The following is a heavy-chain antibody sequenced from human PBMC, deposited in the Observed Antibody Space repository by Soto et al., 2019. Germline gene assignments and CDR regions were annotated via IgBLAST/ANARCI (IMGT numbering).Heavy chain of an antibody. J-gene: IGHJ4*02. CDR3: ARDSGTEFDY. CDR1: GGSISSYY. D-gene: IGHD3-10*01. V-gene: IGHV4-59*01. Sequence: PSETLSLTCTVSGGSISSYYWSWIRQPPGKGLEWIGYIYYSGSTNYNPSLKSRVTISVDTSKNQFSLKLSSVTAADTAVYYCARDSGTEFDYWGQRTLVTVSS. CDR2: IYYSGST.